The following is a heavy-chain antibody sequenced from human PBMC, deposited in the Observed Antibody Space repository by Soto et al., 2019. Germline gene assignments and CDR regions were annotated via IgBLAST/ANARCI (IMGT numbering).Heavy chain of an antibody. CDR3: ARATYSNAWYRFDL. CDR1: GFTFSGYW. Sequence: GGALRLSCEASGFTFSGYWMSWVRQAPGKGLGWVADIKHDGSVQYYVDSVKGRFTISRDNAKKLLYLQMNGLRAEDTALYYCARATYSNAWYRFDLWGQGTLVIVSS. V-gene: IGHV3-7*03. D-gene: IGHD4-4*01. J-gene: IGHJ4*02. CDR2: IKHDGSVQ.